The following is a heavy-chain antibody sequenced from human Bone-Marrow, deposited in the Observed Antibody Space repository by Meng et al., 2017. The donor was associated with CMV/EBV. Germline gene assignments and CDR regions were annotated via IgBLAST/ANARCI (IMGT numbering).Heavy chain of an antibody. CDR2: INWNGGST. V-gene: IGHV3-20*04. J-gene: IGHJ6*02. CDR3: ARGDWKYIHYFSYGMDI. Sequence: GESLKISCAASGFTFDDYGMSWVRQAPGKGLEWVSGINWNGGSTGYADSVKGRFTISRDNAKNSLYLQMNSLRAEDTAVYYCARGDWKYIHYFSYGMDIWGQGTTVTVSS. CDR1: GFTFDDYG. D-gene: IGHD1-1*01.